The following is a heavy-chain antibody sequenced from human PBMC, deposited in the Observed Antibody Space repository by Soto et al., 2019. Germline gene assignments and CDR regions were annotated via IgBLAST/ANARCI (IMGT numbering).Heavy chain of an antibody. J-gene: IGHJ4*02. V-gene: IGHV3-30*18. CDR1: GFSFSKYG. Sequence: QVQLVESGGGVVQPGRSLRLSCAASGFSFSKYGMHWVGKAPGKGLEWVAEMSDDGSKKYYGDSVKGRFTISRDNSKNTLYLLMDSLRPEDTAMYYCAKELRETGGYYFDCWGQGTLVTVSS. D-gene: IGHD3-16*01. CDR2: MSDDGSKK. CDR3: AKELRETGGYYFDC.